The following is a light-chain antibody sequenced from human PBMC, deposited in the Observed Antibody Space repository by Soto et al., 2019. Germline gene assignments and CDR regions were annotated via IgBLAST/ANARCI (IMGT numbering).Light chain of an antibody. CDR1: SSDVGGYNY. CDR3: CSYTVATTRDGRV. Sequence: QSALTQPASVSGSPGQSITISCTGTSSDVGGYNYVSWYQQHPGKAPEVIIYDVSYRPSGVSNRFSGSKSGNTASLTISGLQAEDADDDYGCSYTVATTRDGRVFGGGTKLTVL. J-gene: IGLJ3*02. V-gene: IGLV2-14*01. CDR2: DVS.